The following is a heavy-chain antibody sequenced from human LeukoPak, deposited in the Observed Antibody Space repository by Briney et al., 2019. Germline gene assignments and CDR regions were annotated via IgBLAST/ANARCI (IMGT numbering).Heavy chain of an antibody. Sequence: GGSLRLSCAVSGFTFSSYAMSWVRQAPGKGLEWVSAISGSGGSTYYADSVKGRFTISRDNSKNTLYLQMNSLRAEDTAVYYCAKNRAWLRSYYFDYWGQGTLVTVSS. J-gene: IGHJ4*02. D-gene: IGHD5-12*01. CDR3: AKNRAWLRSYYFDY. CDR2: ISGSGGST. V-gene: IGHV3-23*01. CDR1: GFTFSSYA.